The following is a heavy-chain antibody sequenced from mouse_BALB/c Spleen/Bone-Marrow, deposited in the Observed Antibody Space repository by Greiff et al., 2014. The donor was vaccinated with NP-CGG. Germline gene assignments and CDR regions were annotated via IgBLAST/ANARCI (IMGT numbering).Heavy chain of an antibody. J-gene: IGHJ2*01. CDR1: GYTFTSYY. CDR2: IYTGDGST. V-gene: IGHV1S56*01. CDR3: ARGELPYYFDY. Sequence: QVQLQQSGMEPFACRASVKMSCKASGYTFTSYYIHWVKQRPGQGLEWVGWIYTGDGSTKYNEKFKGKTTLTADKSSSTAYMLLSSLTSEDSAIYFCARGELPYYFDYWGQGTTLTVSS.